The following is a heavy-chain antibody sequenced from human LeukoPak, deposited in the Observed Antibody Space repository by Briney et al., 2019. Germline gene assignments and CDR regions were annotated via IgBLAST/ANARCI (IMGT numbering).Heavy chain of an antibody. CDR2: INTNTGNP. V-gene: IGHV7-4-1*02. Sequence: GASVKVSCKASGYTFTSDAMNWVRQAPGQGLEWMGWINTNTGNPTYAQGFTGRFVFSLDTSVSTAYLQISSLKAEDTAVYYCARDDRGVVRGVIRDDVFDIWGQGTMVTVSS. D-gene: IGHD3-10*01. CDR3: ARDDRGVVRGVIRDDVFDI. CDR1: GYTFTSDA. J-gene: IGHJ3*02.